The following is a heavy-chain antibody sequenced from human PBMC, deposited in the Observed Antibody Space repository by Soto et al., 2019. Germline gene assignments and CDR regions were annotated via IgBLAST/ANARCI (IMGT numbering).Heavy chain of an antibody. J-gene: IGHJ4*02. CDR2: ISAYNGNT. Sequence: QVQLVQSGAEVKKPGASVKVSCKASSYTFASYGISWVRQAPGQGLEWMGWISAYNGNTNYAQKLQGRVTMTTDTYTTTGYLELRSLRTDDTAVYYCARVIAAAADFDHWGQGTLVTVSP. V-gene: IGHV1-18*01. CDR3: ARVIAAAADFDH. CDR1: SYTFASYG. D-gene: IGHD6-25*01.